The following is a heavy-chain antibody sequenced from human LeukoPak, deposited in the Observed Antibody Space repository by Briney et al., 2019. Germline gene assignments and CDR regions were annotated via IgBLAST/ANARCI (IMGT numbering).Heavy chain of an antibody. D-gene: IGHD6-13*01. CDR3: ARGRTLYSSSWYPSMKAPHYFDY. J-gene: IGHJ4*02. CDR2: IYYSGST. CDR1: GGSISSYY. Sequence: PSETLSLTCTVSGGSISSYYWSWIRQPPGKGLEWIGYIYYSGSTNYNPSLKSRVTISVDTSKNQFSLKLSSVTAADTAVYYCARGRTLYSSSWYPSMKAPHYFDYWGRGTLVTVSS. V-gene: IGHV4-59*01.